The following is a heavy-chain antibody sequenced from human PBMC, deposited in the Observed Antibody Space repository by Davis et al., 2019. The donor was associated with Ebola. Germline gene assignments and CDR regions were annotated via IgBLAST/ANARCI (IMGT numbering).Heavy chain of an antibody. V-gene: IGHV3-48*04. CDR1: GFTFSSYS. J-gene: IGHJ6*02. D-gene: IGHD2-2*01. Sequence: GGSLRLSCAASGFTFSSYSMNWVRQAPGKGLEWVSYISSSSSTIYYADSVKGRFTISRDNAKNSLYLQMNSLRAEDTAVYYCAKGIVVAALGGMDVWGQGTTVTVSS. CDR2: ISSSSSTI. CDR3: AKGIVVAALGGMDV.